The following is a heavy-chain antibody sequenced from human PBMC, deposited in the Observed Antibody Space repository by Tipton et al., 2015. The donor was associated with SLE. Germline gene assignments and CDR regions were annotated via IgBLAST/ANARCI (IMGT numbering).Heavy chain of an antibody. CDR3: ARDLWTGDFGRFDP. V-gene: IGHV4-59*11. Sequence: TLSLTCTVSGGSISSHYWSWIRQPPGKGLEWIGYIYNSGSTNYNPPPKSRITMSVDTSKNQLSLRLSSVTAADTAVYYCARDLWTGDFGRFDPWGQGTLVTVSS. D-gene: IGHD2-21*02. J-gene: IGHJ5*02. CDR1: GGSISSHY. CDR2: IYNSGST.